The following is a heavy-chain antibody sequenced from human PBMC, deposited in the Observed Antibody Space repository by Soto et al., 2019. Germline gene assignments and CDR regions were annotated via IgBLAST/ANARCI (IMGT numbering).Heavy chain of an antibody. D-gene: IGHD5-12*01. CDR3: ARGLVATIQRLGFDP. V-gene: IGHV1-18*01. CDR2: ISAYNGNT. Sequence: QVQLVQSGAEVKKPGASVKVSCKASGYTFTSYGISWVRQAPGKGLEWMGWISAYNGNTNYAQKLQGRVTMTTDTSPSTAHMELRSRRSDDTAVYSCARGLVATIQRLGFDPWGQGTLVTVSS. J-gene: IGHJ5*02. CDR1: GYTFTSYG.